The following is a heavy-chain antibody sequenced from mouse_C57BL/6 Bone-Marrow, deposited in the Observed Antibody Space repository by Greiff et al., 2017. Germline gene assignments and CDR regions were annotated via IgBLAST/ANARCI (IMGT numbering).Heavy chain of an antibody. Sequence: QVQLQQPGAELVKPGASVKLSCKASGYTFTSYWMHWVKQRPGQGLEWIGMIHPNSGSTNYNEKFKSKATLTVDKSSSTAYMQLSSLTSEDSAVYYCARSYYSKFWFAYWGQGTLVTVSA. CDR3: ARSYYSKFWFAY. CDR1: GYTFTSYW. V-gene: IGHV1-64*01. J-gene: IGHJ3*01. D-gene: IGHD2-5*01. CDR2: IHPNSGST.